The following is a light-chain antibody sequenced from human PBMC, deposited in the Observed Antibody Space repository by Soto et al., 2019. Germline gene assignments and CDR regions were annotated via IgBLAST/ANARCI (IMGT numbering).Light chain of an antibody. Sequence: DIQMTQSPSSVSASVGDRVTITCRASQNINIFLNWYQQKPGRAPMVVISAASNLESGVPSRFSGRGSGTEFTLTISNLQPGDSALYFCQESYSTPLAFGGGTKVDIK. CDR3: QESYSTPLA. V-gene: IGKV1-39*01. CDR2: AAS. J-gene: IGKJ4*01. CDR1: QNINIF.